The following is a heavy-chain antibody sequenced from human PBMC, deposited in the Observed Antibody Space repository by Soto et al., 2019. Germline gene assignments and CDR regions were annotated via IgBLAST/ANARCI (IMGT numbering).Heavy chain of an antibody. D-gene: IGHD1-7*01. J-gene: IGHJ4*01. V-gene: IGHV4-59*08. Sequence: QVQLQESGPGLVKPSETLSLTCTVSGGSINNYYWSWIRQPPGDGLEWIGSIYYAGSSNYNPSLNSRVTISLDTSKNHFSLKLTSVTAADTAVYYCARHSWELWKTFDYWGQGTLVTVSS. CDR1: GGSINNYY. CDR2: IYYAGSS. CDR3: ARHSWELWKTFDY.